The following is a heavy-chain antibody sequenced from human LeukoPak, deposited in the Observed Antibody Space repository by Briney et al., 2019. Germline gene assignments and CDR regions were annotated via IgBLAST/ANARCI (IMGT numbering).Heavy chain of an antibody. CDR2: INHSGST. Sequence: SETLSLTCAVYGGSFSGYYWSWIRQPPGKGLEWIGEINHSGSTNYNPSLKSRVTISVDTSKNQFSLKLSSVTAADTAVYYCARGREYCNSTSCNGLLWFDPWGQGTLVTVSS. J-gene: IGHJ5*02. D-gene: IGHD2-2*01. CDR3: ARGREYCNSTSCNGLLWFDP. CDR1: GGSFSGYY. V-gene: IGHV4-34*01.